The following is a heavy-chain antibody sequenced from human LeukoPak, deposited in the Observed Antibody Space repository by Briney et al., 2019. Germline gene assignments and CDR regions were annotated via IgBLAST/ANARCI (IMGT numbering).Heavy chain of an antibody. CDR1: GGSISSYY. CDR3: ARAGQGYCSSASCFLSLDY. CDR2: IYYTGST. Sequence: SETLSLTCTVSGGSISSYYWSWIRQPPGKGVEWIGYIYYTGSTNYNPSLKSRVTISVDKSKNQFSLKLNSVTAADTAVYYCARAGQGYCSSASCFLSLDYWGQGTLVTVSS. D-gene: IGHD2-2*01. J-gene: IGHJ4*02. V-gene: IGHV4-59*12.